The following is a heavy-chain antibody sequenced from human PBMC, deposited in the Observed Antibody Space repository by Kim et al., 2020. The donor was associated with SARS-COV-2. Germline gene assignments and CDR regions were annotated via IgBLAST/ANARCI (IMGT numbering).Heavy chain of an antibody. Sequence: SETLSLTCSVSGGSISGHYWTWIRQAAGKGLEWIGRIHSTGTTIYNPSLNSRVTVSLDTSRRQFSLKLNSVTAADTALYYCARLGKVAVAGSYYYYGMDVWGQGTTVTVSS. D-gene: IGHD6-19*01. J-gene: IGHJ6*02. CDR3: ARLGKVAVAGSYYYYGMDV. CDR1: GGSISGHY. V-gene: IGHV4-4*07. CDR2: IHSTGTT.